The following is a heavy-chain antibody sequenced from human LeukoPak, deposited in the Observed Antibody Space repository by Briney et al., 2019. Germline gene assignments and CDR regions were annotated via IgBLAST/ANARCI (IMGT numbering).Heavy chain of an antibody. J-gene: IGHJ4*02. CDR2: ISDRDGST. CDR1: GFTFSSYA. D-gene: IGHD3-10*01. Sequence: PGGSLRLSCAASGFTFSSYAMSWVRQAPGKGLEWVSSISDRDGSTHYVGAVKGRFTISRDNSKNTLYLQMNSLRAEDTAVYYCAKRASGSGTSLYYFDYWGQGTLVTVSS. CDR3: AKRASGSGTSLYYFDY. V-gene: IGHV3-23*01.